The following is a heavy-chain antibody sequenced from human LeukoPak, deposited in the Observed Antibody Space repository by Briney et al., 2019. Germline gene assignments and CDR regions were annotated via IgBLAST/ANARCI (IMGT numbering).Heavy chain of an antibody. V-gene: IGHV2-5*01. CDR1: GFSLSTSGVG. J-gene: IGHJ4*02. CDR2: IYWNDDK. CDR3: ARSYSSGWYGDGYFDY. Sequence: SGPTLVKPTQTLTLTCTFSGFSLSTSGVGVGWIRQPPGKALEWLALIYWNDDKRYSPSLKSRLTITKDTSKNQVVLTMTNMDPVDTATYYCARSYSSGWYGDGYFDYWGQGTLVTVSS. D-gene: IGHD6-19*01.